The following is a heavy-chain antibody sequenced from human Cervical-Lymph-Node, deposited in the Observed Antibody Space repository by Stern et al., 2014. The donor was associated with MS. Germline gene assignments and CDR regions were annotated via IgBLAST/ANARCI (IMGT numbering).Heavy chain of an antibody. Sequence: VQLVESGGGLVQPGRSLRLSCAASGFTFDGYAMHWVRQASGKGLEGVSGISWNSGTIGYADSVKGRFAISRDNAKNSLYLQMNSLRTEDTALYYCVKDISWGGLRHFEYWGQGTLVTVSS. CDR2: ISWNSGTI. D-gene: IGHD4-17*01. J-gene: IGHJ4*02. V-gene: IGHV3-9*01. CDR1: GFTFDGYA. CDR3: VKDISWGGLRHFEY.